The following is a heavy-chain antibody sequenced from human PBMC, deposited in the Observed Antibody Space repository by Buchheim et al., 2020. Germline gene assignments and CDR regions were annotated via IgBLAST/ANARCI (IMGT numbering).Heavy chain of an antibody. CDR1: GGSISNYY. CDR3: ARNPAGVALNWFDP. Sequence: QVQLQESGPGLVKPSETLSLTCTVSGGSISNYYWTWIRQPAGKGLEWIGRLSASGNTTYNPSLKSRVTMSMDTSKKRFSPKLTSVTAADSAVYYCARNPAGVALNWFDPWGQGTL. V-gene: IGHV4-4*07. J-gene: IGHJ5*02. D-gene: IGHD2-2*01. CDR2: LSASGNT.